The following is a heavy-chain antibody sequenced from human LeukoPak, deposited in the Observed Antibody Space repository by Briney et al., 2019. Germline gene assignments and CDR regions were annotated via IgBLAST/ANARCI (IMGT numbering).Heavy chain of an antibody. D-gene: IGHD3-10*01. V-gene: IGHV1-69*13. J-gene: IGHJ6*04. CDR1: GGTFSSYA. CDR2: IIPIFGTA. Sequence: GASVKVSCKASGGTFSSYAISWVRQAPGQGLEWMGGIIPIFGTANYAQKFQGRVTITADESTSTAYMELSSLRSEDTAVYYCARDRVRFITMVRGGYYCGMDVWGKGTTVTVSS. CDR3: ARDRVRFITMVRGGYYCGMDV.